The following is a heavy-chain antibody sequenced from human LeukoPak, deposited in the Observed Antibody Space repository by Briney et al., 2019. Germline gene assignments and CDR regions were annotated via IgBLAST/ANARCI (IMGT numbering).Heavy chain of an antibody. J-gene: IGHJ6*02. CDR2: ISAYNGNT. Sequence: ASVKVSCKASGYTFTSYGISWVRQAPGQGLEWMGWISAYNGNTNYAQKLQCRVTMTTDTSTSTAYMELRSLRSDDTAVYYCARLVAVAGARNYYYYCGMDVWGQGATVTVSS. CDR1: GYTFTSYG. D-gene: IGHD6-19*01. CDR3: ARLVAVAGARNYYYYCGMDV. V-gene: IGHV1-18*01.